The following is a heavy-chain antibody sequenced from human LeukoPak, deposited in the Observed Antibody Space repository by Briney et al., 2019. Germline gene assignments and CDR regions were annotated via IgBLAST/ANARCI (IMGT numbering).Heavy chain of an antibody. Sequence: GGSLRLSCAASGFTFSSYGMHWVRQAPGKGLEWVAFIRYDGSNKYYADSAKGRFTISRDNAKNSLYLQMNSLRAEDTAVYYCAKDSYDSGLDYWGQGTLVTVSS. V-gene: IGHV3-30*02. D-gene: IGHD3-22*01. J-gene: IGHJ4*02. CDR3: AKDSYDSGLDY. CDR2: IRYDGSNK. CDR1: GFTFSSYG.